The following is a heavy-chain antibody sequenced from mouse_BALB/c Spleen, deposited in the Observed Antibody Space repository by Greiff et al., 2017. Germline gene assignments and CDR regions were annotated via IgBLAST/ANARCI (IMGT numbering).Heavy chain of an antibody. J-gene: IGHJ3*01. Sequence: VQLKESGPGLVKPSQSLSLTCTVTGYSITSDYAWNWIRQFPGNKLEWMGYISYSGSTSYNPSLKSRISITRDTSKNQFFLQLNSVTTEDTATYYCARLGYYGRFAYWGQGTLVTVSA. CDR1: GYSITSDYA. V-gene: IGHV3-2*02. D-gene: IGHD1-1*01. CDR3: ARLGYYGRFAY. CDR2: ISYSGST.